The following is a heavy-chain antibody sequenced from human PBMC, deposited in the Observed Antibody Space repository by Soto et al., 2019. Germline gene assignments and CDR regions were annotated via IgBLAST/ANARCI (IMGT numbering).Heavy chain of an antibody. CDR2: IDPRGSRV. Sequence: QLQLVQSGAEVKKPGASVKVSCEASGSNFPSYYLHWVRQAPGEGPEWMGVIDPRGSRVEYAQKLRDILSLTRVTSTLPLYMGLSSLRSVDTAVNYCVRAAFGLVARGYSLDVWGQRTTVPGSS. J-gene: IGHJ6*02. CDR3: VRAAFGLVARGYSLDV. CDR1: GSNFPSYY. V-gene: IGHV1-46*01. D-gene: IGHD3-16*01.